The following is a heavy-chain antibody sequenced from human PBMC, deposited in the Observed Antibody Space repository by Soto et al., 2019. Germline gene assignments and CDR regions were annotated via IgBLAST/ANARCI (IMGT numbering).Heavy chain of an antibody. CDR3: ARHHDS. CDR1: GGSISNYY. CDR2: IYYSGST. J-gene: IGHJ4*02. V-gene: IGHV4-59*08. Sequence: SETPSLTCTVPGGSISNYYLSWIRQPPGKGLEWIGYIYYSGSTNYNPSLKSRVTISVDTSKNQFSLKLSSVTAADTAVYYCARHHDSWGQGTLVTVSS.